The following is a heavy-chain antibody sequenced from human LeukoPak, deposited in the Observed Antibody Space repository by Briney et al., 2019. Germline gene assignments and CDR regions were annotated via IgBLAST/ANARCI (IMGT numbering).Heavy chain of an antibody. J-gene: IGHJ5*02. V-gene: IGHV3-11*01. CDR2: ISSDGTTI. Sequence: GGSLRLSCAASAFTFSDSYMTWIRQAPGKGLEWVSYISSDGTTIYYGDSVKGRFTISRDNAKNSLYLQMNSLRAEDTAVYYCVRGPNTWFDPWGQGTLVTVSS. CDR3: VRGPNTWFDP. D-gene: IGHD4/OR15-4a*01. CDR1: AFTFSDSY.